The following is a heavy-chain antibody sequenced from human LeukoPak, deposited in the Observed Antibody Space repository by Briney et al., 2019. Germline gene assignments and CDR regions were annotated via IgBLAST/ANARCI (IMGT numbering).Heavy chain of an antibody. CDR2: MYTSGST. CDR3: ARLPHYYYYYMDV. CDR1: GGSISSGSYY. V-gene: IGHV4-61*02. J-gene: IGHJ6*03. Sequence: SETLSLTCTVSGGSISSGSYYWSWIRQPAGKGLEWIGRMYTSGSTNYNPSLKSRVTISVDTSKNQFSLMLSSVTAADTAVYYCARLPHYYYYYMDVWGKGTTVTVSS.